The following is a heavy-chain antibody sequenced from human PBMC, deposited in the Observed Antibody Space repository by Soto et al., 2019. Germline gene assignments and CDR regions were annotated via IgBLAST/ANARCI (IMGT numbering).Heavy chain of an antibody. D-gene: IGHD1-7*01. CDR1: GGAISSYR. Sequence: PSETLSLTCTVSGGAISSYRWIWIRQTAWKGLEGSGRLNSRGNPHYNHPLKSRVTLSMDTSKNQFFLRLNSVTAADLAVYYCGRESVDTWDYEAYWGQGTPVT. CDR2: LNSRGNP. J-gene: IGHJ4*02. V-gene: IGHV4-4*07. CDR3: GRESVDTWDYEAY.